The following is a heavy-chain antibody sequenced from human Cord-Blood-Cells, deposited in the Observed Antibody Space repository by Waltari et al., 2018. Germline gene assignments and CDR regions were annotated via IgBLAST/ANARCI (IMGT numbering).Heavy chain of an antibody. CDR3: ARADSSSGWYGGYYYGMDV. J-gene: IGHJ6*02. Sequence: QVQLVQSGAEVEKPGSSVKVSCKASGGTFSSYAISWVRQAPGQGLEWMGGIIPIFGTANYAQKFQGRVTITADESTSTAYMELSSLRSEDTAVYYCARADSSSGWYGGYYYGMDVWGQGTTVTVSS. D-gene: IGHD6-19*01. CDR1: GGTFSSYA. CDR2: IIPIFGTA. V-gene: IGHV1-69*01.